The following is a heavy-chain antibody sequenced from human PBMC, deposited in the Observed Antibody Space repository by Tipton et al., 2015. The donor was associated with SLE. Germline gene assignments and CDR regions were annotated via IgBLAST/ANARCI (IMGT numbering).Heavy chain of an antibody. CDR3: ARRGGYRAYEDYFDS. J-gene: IGHJ4*02. V-gene: IGHV3-23*04. Sequence: QLVQSGGGLVQPGGSLRLSCAASGFNFWTSSMSWVRQAPGRGLEWVSAISGGIITTDYADSVKGQFTISRDNSKRMVYLQMDGLRVDDTAVYYCARRGGYRAYEDYFDSWGQGALVTVSS. CDR1: GFNFWTSS. CDR2: ISGGIITT. D-gene: IGHD5-12*01.